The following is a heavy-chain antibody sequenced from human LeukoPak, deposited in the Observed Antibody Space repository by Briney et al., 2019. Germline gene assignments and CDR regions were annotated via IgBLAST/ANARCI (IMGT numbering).Heavy chain of an antibody. CDR1: GFTLSSSW. CDR3: ARDGIEGVTVLDY. V-gene: IGHV3-7*01. J-gene: IGHJ4*02. D-gene: IGHD1-26*01. CDR2: IKEDGSQK. Sequence: PGRSLRLSCAASGFTLSSSWMTWVRQAPRKGLEWMANIKEDGSQKYYMDSVKGRFTISRDNAKNSLYMQMNSLRAEDTAVYYCARDGIEGVTVLDYWGQGTLVTVSS.